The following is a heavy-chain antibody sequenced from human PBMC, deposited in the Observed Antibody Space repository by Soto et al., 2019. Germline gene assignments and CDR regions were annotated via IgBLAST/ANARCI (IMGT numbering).Heavy chain of an antibody. V-gene: IGHV4-59*01. D-gene: IGHD6-19*01. CDR2: IYYSGST. Sequence: SETLSLTCTVSGGSISSYYWSWIRQPPGKGLEWIGYIYYSGSTNYNPSLKSRVTISVDTSKNQFSLKLSSVTAADTAVYYCARVIVYSSGPYYFDYWGQGTLVTVSS. J-gene: IGHJ4*02. CDR1: GGSISSYY. CDR3: ARVIVYSSGPYYFDY.